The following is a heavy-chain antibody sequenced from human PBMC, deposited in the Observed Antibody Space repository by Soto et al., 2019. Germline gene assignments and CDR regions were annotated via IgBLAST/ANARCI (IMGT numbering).Heavy chain of an antibody. V-gene: IGHV1-58*01. CDR2: IAVGSGYT. D-gene: IGHD2-8*01. CDR1: GFTFTSSA. Sequence: SVKVSCKASGFTFTSSAFQWVRQARGQRLEWIGWIAVGSGYTNYAERFQDRVTLTRAMSTATTYMELSRLTSDDTAIYYCAADATAWQQMVPSDYWGQGTLVPVSS. CDR3: AADATAWQQMVPSDY. J-gene: IGHJ4*02.